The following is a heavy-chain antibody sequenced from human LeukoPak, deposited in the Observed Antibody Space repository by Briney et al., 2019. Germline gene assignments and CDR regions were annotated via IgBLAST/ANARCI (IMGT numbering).Heavy chain of an antibody. CDR2: IKQGGSEK. J-gene: IGHJ4*02. CDR1: GFTFSSYW. Sequence: GGSLRLSCAASGFTFSSYWMSWVRQAPGKGLEWVANIKQGGSEKYYVDSVKGRFTISRDNAKNSLYLQMNSLRAEDTAVYYCAREKGRYSSGWPFDYWGQGTLVTVSS. CDR3: AREKGRYSSGWPFDY. D-gene: IGHD6-19*01. V-gene: IGHV3-7*01.